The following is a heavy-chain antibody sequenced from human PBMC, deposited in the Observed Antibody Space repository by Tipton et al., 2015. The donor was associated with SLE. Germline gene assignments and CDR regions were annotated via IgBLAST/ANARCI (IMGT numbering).Heavy chain of an antibody. Sequence: LRLSCAVYGGSFSGYYWSWIRRPPGKGLEWIGEINHSGSTNYNPSLKSRVTISVDTSKNQFSLKLSSVTAADTAVYYCAREGRPGAFDIWGQGTMVTVSS. V-gene: IGHV4-34*01. CDR3: AREGRPGAFDI. CDR1: GGSFSGYY. J-gene: IGHJ3*02. D-gene: IGHD3-10*01. CDR2: INHSGST.